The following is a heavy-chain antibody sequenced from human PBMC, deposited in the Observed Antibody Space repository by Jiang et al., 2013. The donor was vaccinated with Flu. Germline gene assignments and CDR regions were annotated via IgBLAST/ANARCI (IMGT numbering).Heavy chain of an antibody. D-gene: IGHD2-15*01. CDR1: GGSISSSSYY. Sequence: GSGLVKPSETLSLTCTVSGGSISSSSYYWGWIRQPPGKGLEWIGSIYYSGSTYYNPSLKSRVTISVDTSKNQFSLKLSSVTAADTAVYYCARPVLYCSGGSCHHYYMDVWGKGTTVTVSS. CDR2: IYYSGST. V-gene: IGHV4-39*01. J-gene: IGHJ6*03. CDR3: ARPVLYCSGGSCHHYYMDV.